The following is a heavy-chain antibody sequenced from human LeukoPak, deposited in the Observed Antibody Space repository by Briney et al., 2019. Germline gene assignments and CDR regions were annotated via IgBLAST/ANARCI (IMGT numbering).Heavy chain of an antibody. J-gene: IGHJ4*02. CDR1: GFTFSSYG. CDR3: AGNRQLWLFEPPEN. Sequence: PGGSLRLSCAASGFTFSSYGMHWVRQAPGKGLEWVAVIWYDGSNKYYADSVKGRFTISRDNSKNTLYLQMNSLRAEDTAVYYCAGNRQLWLFEPPENWGQGTLATVSS. CDR2: IWYDGSNK. D-gene: IGHD5-18*01. V-gene: IGHV3-33*01.